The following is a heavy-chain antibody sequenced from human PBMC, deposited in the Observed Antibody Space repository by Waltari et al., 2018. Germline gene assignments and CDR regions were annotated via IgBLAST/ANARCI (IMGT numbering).Heavy chain of an antibody. J-gene: IGHJ4*02. CDR1: GFSFSSFA. Sequence: VQLVESGGGVVQPGRSLSLSCAASGFSFSSFAMHWVRRSPGKGLDWVAVVGFDGRNKFYAESVKGRFTISRDNSKNTLYLQMESLRAEDTAIYYCAKDVEGELYYFDNWGQETLVTVSS. D-gene: IGHD3-16*01. CDR3: AKDVEGELYYFDN. V-gene: IGHV3-30*18. CDR2: VGFDGRNK.